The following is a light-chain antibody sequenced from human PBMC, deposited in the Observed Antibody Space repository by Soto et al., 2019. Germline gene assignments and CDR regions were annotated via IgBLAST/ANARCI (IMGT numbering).Light chain of an antibody. V-gene: IGKV3-15*01. J-gene: IGKJ2*01. CDR3: QQYNNWPAYT. CDR2: GAS. Sequence: EIVMTQSPATLSVSAGERATLSCSASQSVNSDLAWYQQKAGQAPRLLIYGASTRATDIPDRFSGSGSGTELTLTISSAQSEDFAGYYCQQYNNWPAYTFGQGTKLEIK. CDR1: QSVNSD.